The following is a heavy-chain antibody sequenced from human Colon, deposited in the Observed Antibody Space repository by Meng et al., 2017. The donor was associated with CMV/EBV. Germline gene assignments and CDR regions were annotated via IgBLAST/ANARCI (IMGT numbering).Heavy chain of an antibody. D-gene: IGHD1-26*01. CDR3: ARVPIVSSGSYYFYYYYGMDV. CDR1: GFTFSSYW. CDR2: IKQDGSEK. V-gene: IGHV3-7*01. Sequence: GESLKISCAASGFTFSSYWMSWVRQAPGKGLEWVANIKQDGSEKYYVDSVKGRFTISRDNAKNSLYLQMNSLRAEDMAVYYCARVPIVSSGSYYFYYYYGMDVWGQGTTVTVSS. J-gene: IGHJ6*02.